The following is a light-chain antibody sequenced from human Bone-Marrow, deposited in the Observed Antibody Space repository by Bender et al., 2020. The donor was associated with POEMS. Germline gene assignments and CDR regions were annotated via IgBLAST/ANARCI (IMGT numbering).Light chain of an antibody. CDR1: ISDIGDYNF. J-gene: IGLJ1*01. Sequence: QSALTQPASVSGSPGQSITLSCTGTISDIGDYNFVSWYQCHPGKAPKVIIYDVSSRPSGVSYRFSDSKSGNTASLTISGLQAEDEADYYCASYTRSSNYVFGSGTRVTVL. CDR3: ASYTRSSNYV. CDR2: DVS. V-gene: IGLV2-14*03.